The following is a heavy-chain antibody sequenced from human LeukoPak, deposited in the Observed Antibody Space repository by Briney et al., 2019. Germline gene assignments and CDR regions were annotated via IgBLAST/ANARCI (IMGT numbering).Heavy chain of an antibody. Sequence: KPSETLSLTCTVSGGSISSYYWSWIRQPPGKGLEWIGYIYYSGSTNYNPSLKSRVTISVDTSKNQFSLKLSSVTAADTAVYYCASVPHITMVRRVTNRYYYYYGMDVWGQGTTVTVSS. CDR3: ASVPHITMVRRVTNRYYYYYGMDV. CDR1: GGSISSYY. V-gene: IGHV4-59*08. D-gene: IGHD3-10*01. J-gene: IGHJ6*02. CDR2: IYYSGST.